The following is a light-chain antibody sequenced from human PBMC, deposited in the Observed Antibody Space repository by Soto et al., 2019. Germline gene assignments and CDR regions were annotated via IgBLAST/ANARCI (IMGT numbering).Light chain of an antibody. J-gene: IGLJ2*01. CDR2: EVT. V-gene: IGLV2-14*01. Sequence: QSALTQPASVSGSLGQSITIYCTGTTSDVGAYNYVSWYQHHPGKDPKVVIFEVTKRPSGVSSRFSGSKSGNTASLTVSGLQAEDEGDYYCSSFTTTSTVLFGGGTKLTVL. CDR1: TSDVGAYNY. CDR3: SSFTTTSTVL.